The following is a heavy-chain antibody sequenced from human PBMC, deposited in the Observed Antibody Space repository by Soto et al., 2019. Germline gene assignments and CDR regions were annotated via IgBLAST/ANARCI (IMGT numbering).Heavy chain of an antibody. V-gene: IGHV3-33*01. CDR2: VWSDGSKK. CDR3: VRVFDTYYFDL. CDR1: GFTFSTYG. J-gene: IGHJ4*02. Sequence: QVQVVESGGGVVQPGRSLGLSCAASGFTFSTYGMHWVRQAPGKGLEWVALVWSDGSKKYYADSVKGRFTISRDNSKDTLHLQMNSLRAEDTAVYYCVRVFDTYYFDLWGQGTLVTVS. D-gene: IGHD3-9*01.